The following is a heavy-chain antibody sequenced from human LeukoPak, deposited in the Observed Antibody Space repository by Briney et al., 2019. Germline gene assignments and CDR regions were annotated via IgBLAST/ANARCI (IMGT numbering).Heavy chain of an antibody. J-gene: IGHJ5*02. D-gene: IGHD1-26*01. Sequence: GGSLRLSCAASGFTFSSYDMHWVRQATGKGLEWVSAIGTAGDTYYPGSVKGRFTISRENAKNSLYLQMNSLRAGDTAVYYCARGAGYSAGKGDWFDPWGQGTLVTVSS. V-gene: IGHV3-13*01. CDR2: IGTAGDT. CDR3: ARGAGYSAGKGDWFDP. CDR1: GFTFSSYD.